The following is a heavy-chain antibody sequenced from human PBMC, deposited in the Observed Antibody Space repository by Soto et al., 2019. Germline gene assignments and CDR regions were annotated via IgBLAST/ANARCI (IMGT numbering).Heavy chain of an antibody. CDR1: GGTFSSYA. CDR2: IIPLFGPA. J-gene: IGHJ6*02. Sequence: XSVKVSCKASGGTFSSYAISWVRQAPGQGLEWMGGIIPLFGPANYAQKFQGRVTITAVESTSTAYRELSNLRSEHPAVYYSAKRKSGHNCNNYSFDGMDVWGQGTTVTVSS. CDR3: AKRKSGHNCNNYSFDGMDV. V-gene: IGHV1-69*13. D-gene: IGHD1-1*01.